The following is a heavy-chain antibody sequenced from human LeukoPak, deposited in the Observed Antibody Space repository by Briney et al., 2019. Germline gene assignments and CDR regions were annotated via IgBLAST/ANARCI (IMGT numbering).Heavy chain of an antibody. CDR2: INPNSGGT. V-gene: IGHV1-2*02. Sequence: ASVKVSCKASGYTFTGYYIHWVRQVPGQAREWMGWINPNSGGTNYAQKFQGRVAMTRDTSITTAYMELSRLRSDDTAVYYCARGFSSWYLSPYYLEYCGQGTPVTVSS. D-gene: IGHD6-13*01. CDR1: GYTFTGYY. CDR3: ARGFSSWYLSPYYLEY. J-gene: IGHJ4*02.